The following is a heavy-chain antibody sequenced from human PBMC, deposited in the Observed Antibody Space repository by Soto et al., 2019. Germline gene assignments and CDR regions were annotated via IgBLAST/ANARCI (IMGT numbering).Heavy chain of an antibody. D-gene: IGHD3-16*01. CDR3: ARVRLVGVTWGPSDAFDI. Sequence: GASVKVSCKASGYAFTSYYMHWVRQAPGQGLEWMGIINPSGGSTSYAQKFQGRVTMTRDTSTSTVYMELSSLRSEDTAMYYCARVRLVGVTWGPSDAFDIWGQGTMVTVSS. V-gene: IGHV1-46*01. J-gene: IGHJ3*02. CDR1: GYAFTSYY. CDR2: INPSGGST.